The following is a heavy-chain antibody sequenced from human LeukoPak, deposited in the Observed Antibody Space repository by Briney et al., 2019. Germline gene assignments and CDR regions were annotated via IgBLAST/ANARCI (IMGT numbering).Heavy chain of an antibody. V-gene: IGHV1-69*13. CDR2: IIPIFGTA. D-gene: IGHD1-7*01. Sequence: ASVKVSCKASGGTFSSYAISWVRQAPGQGLEWMGGIIPIFGTANYAQKFQGRVTITADESTSTAYMELSSLRSEDTAVYYCATELELRSSDYWGQGTLVTVSS. CDR1: GGTFSSYA. J-gene: IGHJ4*02. CDR3: ATELELRSSDY.